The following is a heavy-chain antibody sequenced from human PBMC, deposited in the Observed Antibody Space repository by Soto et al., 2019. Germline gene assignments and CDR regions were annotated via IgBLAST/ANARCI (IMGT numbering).Heavy chain of an antibody. Sequence: GGSLRLSCAASGFTFSSYGMHWVRQAPGKGLEWVAVISYDGSNKYYADSVKGRFTISRDNSKNTLYLQMNSLRAEDTAVYYCVIYSSGWYYIDYWGQGTLVTVSS. CDR2: ISYDGSNK. D-gene: IGHD6-19*01. CDR3: VIYSSGWYYIDY. J-gene: IGHJ4*02. CDR1: GFTFSSYG. V-gene: IGHV3-30*03.